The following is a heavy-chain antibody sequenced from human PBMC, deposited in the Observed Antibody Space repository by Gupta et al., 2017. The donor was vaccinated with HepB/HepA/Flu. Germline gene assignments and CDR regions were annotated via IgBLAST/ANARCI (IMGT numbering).Heavy chain of an antibody. CDR1: GGSFSGYY. D-gene: IGHD3-10*01. V-gene: IGHV4-34*01. CDR2: INHSGST. J-gene: IGHJ4*02. Sequence: QVQLQQWGAGLLKPSETLSLTCAVYGGSFSGYYWSWIRQPPGKGLEWIGEINHSGSTNYNPSLKSRVTISVDTSKNQFSLKLSSVTAADTAVYYCARGGLGVDTMVRGVITEARDYWGQGTLVTVSS. CDR3: ARGGLGVDTMVRGVITEARDY.